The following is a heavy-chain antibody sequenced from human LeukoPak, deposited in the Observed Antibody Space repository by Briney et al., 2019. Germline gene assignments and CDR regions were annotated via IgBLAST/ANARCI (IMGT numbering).Heavy chain of an antibody. V-gene: IGHV1-2*02. J-gene: IGHJ3*02. D-gene: IGHD2-15*01. CDR3: ARQSGHGSGSYDALDI. Sequence: ASVKVSCKASGYTFTGYYIHWVRQAPGQGLEWMGWINPKSGGTNYAQNFQGIVTMTGDTSITTAYLELSRLRSDDTAMYYCARQSGHGSGSYDALDIWGQGTMVTVSS. CDR2: INPKSGGT. CDR1: GYTFTGYY.